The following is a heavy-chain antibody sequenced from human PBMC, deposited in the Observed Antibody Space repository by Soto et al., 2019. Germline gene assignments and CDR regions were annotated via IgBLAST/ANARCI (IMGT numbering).Heavy chain of an antibody. CDR3: GRKFPGSGMAAVGWLSSRYFDY. V-gene: IGHV4-39*01. CDR1: GGSISSSSYY. CDR2: IYYSGST. J-gene: IGHJ4*02. D-gene: IGHD6-25*01. Sequence: SETLSLTCTVSGGSISSSSYYWGWIRQPPGKGLEWIGSIYYSGSTYYNPSLKSRVTISVDTSKNQFSLKLSSVTAADTAVYYWGRKFPGSGMAAVGWLSSRYFDYGGKGPRATVSS.